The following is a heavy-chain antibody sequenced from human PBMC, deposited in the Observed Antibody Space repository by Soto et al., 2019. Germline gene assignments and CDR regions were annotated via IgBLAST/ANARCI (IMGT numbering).Heavy chain of an antibody. J-gene: IGHJ4*02. D-gene: IGHD2-21*02. CDR3: AKRLNTYYFDY. V-gene: IGHV3-23*01. Sequence: GGSLRLSCAASGFTFSSYAMSWVRQAPGKGLEWVSAISGSGGSTYHADSVKGRFTISRDNSQNTLYLQMNSLRAEDTAVYYYAKRLNTYYFDYWGQGALYTVSS. CDR2: ISGSGGST. CDR1: GFTFSSYA.